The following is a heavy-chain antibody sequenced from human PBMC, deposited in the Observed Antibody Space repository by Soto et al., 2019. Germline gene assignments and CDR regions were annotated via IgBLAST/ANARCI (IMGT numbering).Heavy chain of an antibody. CDR1: GYNFTSHG. CDR2: ISTYNGNT. J-gene: IGHJ6*04. V-gene: IGHV1-18*01. D-gene: IGHD2-2*01. Sequence: QVQLVQSGAEVKKPGASVKVSCKASGYNFTSHGITWVRQAPGQGLEWMGWISTYNGNTNYAQKLQGRVTITTDTSTSEAYMELRSLRSDDAAVYYCARGAACTTTSCYDYFHYGMDVWGKWTTVTVSS. CDR3: ARGAACTTTSCYDYFHYGMDV.